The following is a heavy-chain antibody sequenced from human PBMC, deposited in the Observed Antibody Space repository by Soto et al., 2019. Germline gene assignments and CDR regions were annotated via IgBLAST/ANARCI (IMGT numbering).Heavy chain of an antibody. V-gene: IGHV4-39*01. CDR1: GGSINSSDYY. CDR3: ARGGNYDYFDY. D-gene: IGHD1-26*01. Sequence: SETLSLTCTVSGGSINSSDYYWAWIRQPPGKGLEWIATIYYTGSTYYNPSLKSRVTISVDTSKNQFSLKLTSVAAADTAVYYCARGGNYDYFDYWGQGTLVTVSS. J-gene: IGHJ4*02. CDR2: IYYTGST.